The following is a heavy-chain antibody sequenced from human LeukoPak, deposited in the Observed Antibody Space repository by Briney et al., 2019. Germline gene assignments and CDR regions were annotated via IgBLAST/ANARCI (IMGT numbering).Heavy chain of an antibody. CDR3: AKAQTESRSVGGMGY. CDR2: VTGGGGST. Sequence: GGSLRLSCAASQFTFSSYAMSWVRQAPGKGLEWVSTVTGGGGSTYYADSVKGRFTISRDNSENTLYLQMGSLRADDTAVYYCAKAQTESRSVGGMGYWGQGTLVTVSS. J-gene: IGHJ4*02. D-gene: IGHD3-16*01. CDR1: QFTFSSYA. V-gene: IGHV3-23*01.